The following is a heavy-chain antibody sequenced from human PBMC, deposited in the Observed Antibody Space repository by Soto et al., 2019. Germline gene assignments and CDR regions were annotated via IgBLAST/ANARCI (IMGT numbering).Heavy chain of an antibody. V-gene: IGHV3-33*01. D-gene: IGHD2-15*01. CDR3: ARAPPDCSSVSCYLRGYYYYYGMDV. CDR2: IWYDGSNK. CDR1: GFTFSSYG. J-gene: IGHJ6*02. Sequence: QVQLVESGGGVVQPGRSLRLSCAASGFTFSSYGMHWVRQAPGKGLEWVAVIWYDGSNKYYADSVKGRFTISRDNSKNTLYLQRNSLRAEDTSVYYCARAPPDCSSVSCYLRGYYYYYGMDVWGQGTTVTVSS.